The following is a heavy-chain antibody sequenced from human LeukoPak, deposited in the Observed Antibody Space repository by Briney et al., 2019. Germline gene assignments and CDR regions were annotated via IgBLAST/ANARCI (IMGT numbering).Heavy chain of an antibody. V-gene: IGHV3-74*01. CDR3: ARFKVTVTSIP. J-gene: IGHJ5*02. D-gene: IGHD4-11*01. CDR2: INPDGSST. CDR1: GFTFSDYW. Sequence: PGGSLRLSCAASGFTFSDYWMHWVRQAPGKGLVWVSRINPDGSSTSYADSVKGRFTISRDNAKNTLYPQMNSLRAEHTAVYYCARFKVTVTSIPWGQGTLVTVSS.